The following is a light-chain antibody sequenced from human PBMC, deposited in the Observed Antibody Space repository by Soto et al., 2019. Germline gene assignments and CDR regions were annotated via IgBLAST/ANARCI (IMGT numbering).Light chain of an antibody. J-gene: IGKJ4*01. V-gene: IGKV4-1*01. CDR2: WAS. CDR1: QSLLYSSNNKNY. Sequence: IVMTQSPDSLAVSLGERATINCKSSQSLLYSSNNKNYLAWFQHKPGPPPKLLLYWASTRESGFPDRFSGSGSGTDFTLTISSLQAEDVAVYYCQQYYSNPELTFGGGTKVEIK. CDR3: QQYYSNPELT.